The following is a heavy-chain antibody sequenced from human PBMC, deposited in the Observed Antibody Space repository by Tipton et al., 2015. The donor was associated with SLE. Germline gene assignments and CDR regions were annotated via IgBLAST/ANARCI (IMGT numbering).Heavy chain of an antibody. J-gene: IGHJ6*02. CDR1: GGSFSGYY. CDR2: INHSGST. D-gene: IGHD3-3*01. V-gene: IGHV4-34*01. Sequence: GLVKPSETLSLTCAVYGGSFSGYYWSWIRQPPGKGLEWIGEINHSGSTNYNPSLKSRVTISVDTSKNQFSLKRSSVTAADTAVYYCARGVGLRFLEWFPDVWGQGTTVTVSS. CDR3: ARGVGLRFLEWFPDV.